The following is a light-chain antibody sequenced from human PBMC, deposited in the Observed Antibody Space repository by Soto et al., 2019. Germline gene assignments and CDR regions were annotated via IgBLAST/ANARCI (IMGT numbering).Light chain of an antibody. CDR3: SSYKPYSVV. CDR2: EVN. CDR1: SSDLGGYNY. Sequence: QSALTQPASVSGSPGQSITISCTGTSSDLGGYNYVSWYQHHPGKAPKLIIYEVNNRPSGVSNRFSGSKSGNTASLSISGLQAEDEADYYCSSYKPYSVVFGGGTKLTVL. V-gene: IGLV2-14*01. J-gene: IGLJ2*01.